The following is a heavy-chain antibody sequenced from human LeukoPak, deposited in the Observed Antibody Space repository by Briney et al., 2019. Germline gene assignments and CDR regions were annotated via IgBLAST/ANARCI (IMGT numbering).Heavy chain of an antibody. J-gene: IGHJ4*02. Sequence: SETLSLTCAVSGGSFSGYYGTWIRQPPGKGLEWIGEINHSGGANYNPSLKSRVTISVDTSKNQFSLKLSSVTAADTAVYYCASLRGINDYYDSSGYYHVDYWGQGTLVTVSS. CDR3: ASLRGINDYYDSSGYYHVDY. V-gene: IGHV4-34*01. D-gene: IGHD3-22*01. CDR2: INHSGGA. CDR1: GGSFSGYY.